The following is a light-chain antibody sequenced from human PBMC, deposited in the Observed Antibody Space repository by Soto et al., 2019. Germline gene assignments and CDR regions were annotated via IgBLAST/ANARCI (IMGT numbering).Light chain of an antibody. V-gene: IGKV3-11*01. Sequence: EIVLTQPPGTLSLSPGESATLACRASQSVSSGYLAWDQQKPGQAPRLLFYDSSNRATGIPARFSGSGSGTDLTLTISSLEPEAFAVYYCQPRSPWPTLTFGGGTNVEI. CDR3: QPRSPWPTLT. CDR1: QSVSSGY. J-gene: IGKJ4*01. CDR2: DSS.